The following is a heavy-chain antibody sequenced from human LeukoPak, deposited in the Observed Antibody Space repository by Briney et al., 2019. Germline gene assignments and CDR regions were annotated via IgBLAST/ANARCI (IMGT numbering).Heavy chain of an antibody. Sequence: SVKVSCKASGGTFSSYAISWVRQAPGQGLEWMGGIIPIFGTANYAQKFQGRVTITTDESTSTAYMELSSLRSEDTAVYYCARDIFRWELLQGGFDYWGQGTLVTVSS. CDR1: GGTFSSYA. J-gene: IGHJ4*02. V-gene: IGHV1-69*05. D-gene: IGHD1-26*01. CDR3: ARDIFRWELLQGGFDY. CDR2: IIPIFGTA.